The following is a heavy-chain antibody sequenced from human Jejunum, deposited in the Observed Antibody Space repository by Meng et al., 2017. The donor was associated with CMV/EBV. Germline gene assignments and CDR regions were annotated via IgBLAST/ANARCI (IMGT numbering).Heavy chain of an antibody. Sequence: QVHLQWSGPGLVTPPQTLPPTCTVHVDSISSDYFWSWSCQPPGKGLEWIGYFYHGGSTDYNPSLRSRVTISVDTSKNQFSLKLSSVTAADTAVYYCKTYSSGGGLGSWGQGTLVTVSS. CDR2: FYHGGST. CDR1: VDSISSDYF. V-gene: IGHV4-30-4*01. D-gene: IGHD2-15*01. CDR3: KTYSSGGGLGS. J-gene: IGHJ5*02.